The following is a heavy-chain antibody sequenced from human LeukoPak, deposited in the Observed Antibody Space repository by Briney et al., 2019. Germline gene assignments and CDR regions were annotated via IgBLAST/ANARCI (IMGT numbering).Heavy chain of an antibody. D-gene: IGHD6-19*01. CDR3: ARDAADLAVAFDY. Sequence: GGSLRLSCAASGFTFSSYSMNWVRQAPGKGLEWASSISSSSSYIYYADSVKGRFTISRDNAKNSLYLQMNSLRAEDTAVYYCARDAADLAVAFDYWGQGTLVTVSS. CDR2: ISSSSSYI. CDR1: GFTFSSYS. J-gene: IGHJ4*02. V-gene: IGHV3-21*01.